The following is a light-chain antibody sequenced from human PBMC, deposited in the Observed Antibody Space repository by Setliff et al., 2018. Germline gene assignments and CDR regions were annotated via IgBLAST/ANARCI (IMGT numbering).Light chain of an antibody. CDR2: DVS. V-gene: IGLV2-11*01. CDR1: SSDVGGYNY. CDR3: CSYAGIYTFV. J-gene: IGLJ1*01. Sequence: ALTQPRSVSGSPGQSVTISCTGTSSDVGGYNYVSWYQQRPGKAPKLMIFDVSRRPSGVPDRFSGSKSGNTASLTISGLQAEDEADYYCCSYAGIYTFVFGSGTKGTVL.